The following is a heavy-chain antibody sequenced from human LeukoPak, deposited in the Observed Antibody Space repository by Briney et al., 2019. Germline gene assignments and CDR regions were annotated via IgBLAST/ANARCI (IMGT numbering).Heavy chain of an antibody. V-gene: IGHV4-59*01. CDR2: IYYTGST. CDR3: TRSLGVVIHGGMDV. CDR1: GGSISSYH. D-gene: IGHD3-3*01. J-gene: IGHJ6*02. Sequence: KPSETLSLTCTVSGGSISSYHWSWIRQPPGKGLEWIGHIYYTGSTNYNPSLKSRVTISLDTSKNQFPLKLSSVTAADTAVYYCTRSLGVVIHGGMDVWGQGTTVTVSS.